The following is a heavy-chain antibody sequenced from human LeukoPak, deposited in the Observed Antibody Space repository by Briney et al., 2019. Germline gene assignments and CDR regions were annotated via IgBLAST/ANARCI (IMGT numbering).Heavy chain of an antibody. CDR2: ISVYNGNT. V-gene: IGHV1-18*01. J-gene: IGHJ4*02. CDR1: GYTFTSYG. D-gene: IGHD3-3*01. Sequence: GASVKVSCKASGYTFTSYGISWVRQAPGQGLEWMGWISVYNGNTNYAQKLQGRVTMTTDTSTSTAYMELRSLRSDDTAVYYCARVSERITIFGVVIAYFDYWGQGTLVTVSS. CDR3: ARVSERITIFGVVIAYFDY.